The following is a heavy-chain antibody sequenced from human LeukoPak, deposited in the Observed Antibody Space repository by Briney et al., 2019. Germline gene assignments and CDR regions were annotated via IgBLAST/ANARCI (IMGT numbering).Heavy chain of an antibody. CDR1: GFTFSSYG. Sequence: PGGSLRLSCAASGFTFSSYGMHWVRQAPGKGLEWVAVIWYDGSNKYYADSVKGRFTISRDNSKNTLYLQMNSLRAEDTAVYYCARKEGSGSGAFDIWGQGTMVTVSS. D-gene: IGHD1-26*01. J-gene: IGHJ3*02. CDR2: IWYDGSNK. CDR3: ARKEGSGSGAFDI. V-gene: IGHV3-33*01.